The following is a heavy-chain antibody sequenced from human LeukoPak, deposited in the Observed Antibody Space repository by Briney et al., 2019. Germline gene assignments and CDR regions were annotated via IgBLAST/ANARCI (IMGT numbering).Heavy chain of an antibody. CDR1: GGSISSSNW. V-gene: IGHV4-4*02. D-gene: IGHD4-17*01. CDR2: IYHNGDT. Sequence: PSETLSLTCAVSGGSISSSNWWSWVRQPPGKGLEWIGEIYHNGDTNYNPSLKSRVTISVDKSKNQFSLKLTSVTAADTAVYYCARPHDYGDYSRRDAFHIWGQGTLVTVSS. CDR3: ARPHDYGDYSRRDAFHI. J-gene: IGHJ3*02.